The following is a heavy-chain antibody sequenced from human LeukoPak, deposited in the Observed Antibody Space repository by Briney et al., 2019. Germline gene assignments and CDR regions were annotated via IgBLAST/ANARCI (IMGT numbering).Heavy chain of an antibody. Sequence: ASVKVSCKASGYTFTGYYMHWVRQAPGQGLEWMGWISAYNGDTHYAQKLQGRVTMTTDTSTSTAYMELRSLRSDDTAVYYCASSGENYYDSSGYYYFDYWGQGTLVTVSS. CDR3: ASSGENYYDSSGYYYFDY. V-gene: IGHV1-18*04. D-gene: IGHD3-22*01. CDR2: ISAYNGDT. J-gene: IGHJ4*02. CDR1: GYTFTGYY.